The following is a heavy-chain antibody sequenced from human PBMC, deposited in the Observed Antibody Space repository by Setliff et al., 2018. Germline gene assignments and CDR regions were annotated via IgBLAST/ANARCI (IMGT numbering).Heavy chain of an antibody. CDR2: ISAYNGNT. Sequence: ASVKVSCKASGYTFTSYGISWVRQAPGQGLERMGWISAYNGNTNYAQKLQGRDTMTTDTSTSTAYMELRSLRSDDTAVYYCARDLVGYCSGGSCYDWDYWGQGTLVTVSS. CDR1: GYTFTSYG. J-gene: IGHJ4*02. D-gene: IGHD2-15*01. CDR3: ARDLVGYCSGGSCYDWDY. V-gene: IGHV1-18*01.